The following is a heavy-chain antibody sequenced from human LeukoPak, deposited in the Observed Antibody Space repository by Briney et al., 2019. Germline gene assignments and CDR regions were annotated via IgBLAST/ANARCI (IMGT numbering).Heavy chain of an antibody. CDR1: GFTFSNAW. D-gene: IGHD3-10*01. Sequence: PGGSLRLSCAASGFTFSNAWMSWVRQAPGKGLEWVGRIKSKTDGGTTDYAAPVKGRFTISRDDSKNTLYLQMNSLKTEDTAVYYCTTDPTYYYGSGSYYPPFDYWGQGTLVTVSS. J-gene: IGHJ4*02. V-gene: IGHV3-15*01. CDR3: TTDPTYYYGSGSYYPPFDY. CDR2: IKSKTDGGTT.